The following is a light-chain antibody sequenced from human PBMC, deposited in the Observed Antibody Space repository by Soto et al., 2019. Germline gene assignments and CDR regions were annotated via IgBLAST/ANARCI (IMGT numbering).Light chain of an antibody. J-gene: IGKJ3*01. CDR1: QSVSSN. CDR3: QQYNNWPFT. CDR2: GAS. Sequence: EIVMTQSPATLSVSPGERATLSCRASQSVSSNLAWYQQKPGQVPRLLIYGASTRATDIPARFSGSGSGTDVTLTISSLQSEDFAVYYCQQYNNWPFTFGPGTKVDIK. V-gene: IGKV3D-15*01.